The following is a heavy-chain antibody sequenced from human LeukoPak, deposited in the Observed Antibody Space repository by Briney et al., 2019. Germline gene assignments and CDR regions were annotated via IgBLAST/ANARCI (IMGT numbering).Heavy chain of an antibody. D-gene: IGHD2-8*01. CDR3: ARRMQLSQFDY. Sequence: GGSLRLSCAASGFTFDDFGMSWVRQAPGRGLEWVSRINWNGGSTGYADSVKGRFTISRDNAKNSLSLQMNSLRAEDTALYYCARRMQLSQFDYWGQGTLVTVSS. V-gene: IGHV3-20*04. CDR1: GFTFDDFG. J-gene: IGHJ4*02. CDR2: INWNGGST.